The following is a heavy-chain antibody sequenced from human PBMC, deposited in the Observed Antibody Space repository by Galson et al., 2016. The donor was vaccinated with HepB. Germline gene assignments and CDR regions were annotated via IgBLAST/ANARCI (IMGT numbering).Heavy chain of an antibody. V-gene: IGHV3-23*01. D-gene: IGHD6-13*01. Sequence: SLRLSCAASGFTFSSYAMNWVRQAPGKGLEWVSAISGSDGSTYYADSVKGRFTISRDNSKNTLHLQMNSLRAEDTAVYYCARGQQLAYFDYWGQGTLVTVSS. CDR3: ARGQQLAYFDY. J-gene: IGHJ4*02. CDR1: GFTFSSYA. CDR2: ISGSDGST.